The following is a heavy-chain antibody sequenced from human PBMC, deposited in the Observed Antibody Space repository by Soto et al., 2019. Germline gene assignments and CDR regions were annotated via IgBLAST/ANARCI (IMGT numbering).Heavy chain of an antibody. J-gene: IGHJ4*02. D-gene: IGHD6-19*01. CDR2: IRAYTGYT. CDR3: ARASDGYRSGWYVGYYAY. Sequence: QFQLVQSGGEVRKPGASVKGSCKASGYTFTSYGVSWVRQAPGQGLEWMGWIRAYTGYTNYAQKFQGRVTITTDTSTSTAYMELRSLISDDTAVYYCARASDGYRSGWYVGYYAYWGQGTLVTVSS. V-gene: IGHV1-18*04. CDR1: GYTFTSYG.